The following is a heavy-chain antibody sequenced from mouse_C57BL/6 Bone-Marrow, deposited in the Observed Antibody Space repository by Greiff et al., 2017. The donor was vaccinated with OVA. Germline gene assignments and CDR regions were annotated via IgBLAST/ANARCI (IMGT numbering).Heavy chain of an antibody. CDR2: IDPSDSYT. V-gene: IGHV1-69*01. CDR3: ARARIYYDL. Sequence: VQLQQPGAELVMPGASVKLSCKASGYTFTSYWMHWVKQRPGQGLEWIGEIDPSDSYTNYNQKFKGKSTLTVDKSSSTAYMQLSSLTSEDSAGYYCARARIYYDLWGQGTTLTVSS. J-gene: IGHJ2*01. CDR1: GYTFTSYW.